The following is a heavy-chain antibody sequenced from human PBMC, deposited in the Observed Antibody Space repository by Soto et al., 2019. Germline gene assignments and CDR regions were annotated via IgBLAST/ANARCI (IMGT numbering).Heavy chain of an antibody. D-gene: IGHD3-3*01. Sequence: GGSLRLSCAASGFTVSSNYLSWVRQAPGKGLEWVSVIFSADNTHYADSVKGRFTISRDNSKNTVFLQMSSLSAEDTAVYYCAITGAGYYIVWGQGNPVTVSS. V-gene: IGHV3-53*01. CDR2: IFSADNT. CDR3: AITGAGYYIV. CDR1: GFTVSSNY. J-gene: IGHJ4*02.